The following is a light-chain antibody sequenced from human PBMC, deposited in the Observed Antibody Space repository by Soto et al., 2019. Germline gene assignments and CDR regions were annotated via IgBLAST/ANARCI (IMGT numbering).Light chain of an antibody. Sequence: IQMTQSPSSLSASVGDRVTITCRASQSISSYLNWYQQKPGKAPTLLIYAASNLQSGVPSRFSGSGSGTEFTLTISSLQPDDFATYYCQQYNSYSTLGQGTKVDIK. CDR1: QSISSY. CDR3: QQYNSYST. CDR2: AAS. J-gene: IGKJ1*01. V-gene: IGKV1-39*01.